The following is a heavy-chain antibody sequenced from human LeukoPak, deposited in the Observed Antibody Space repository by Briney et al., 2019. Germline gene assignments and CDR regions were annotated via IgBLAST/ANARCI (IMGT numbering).Heavy chain of an antibody. J-gene: IGHJ4*02. D-gene: IGHD3-22*01. CDR1: GFTFSSYA. CDR3: AREDSSGYYDY. CDR2: ISYDGSNK. Sequence: PGRSLRLSCAASGFTFSSYAMHWVRQAPGKGLGWVAVISYDGSNKYYADSVKGRFTISRDNSKNTLYLQMNSLRAEDTAVYYCAREDSSGYYDYWGQGTLVTVSS. V-gene: IGHV3-30*01.